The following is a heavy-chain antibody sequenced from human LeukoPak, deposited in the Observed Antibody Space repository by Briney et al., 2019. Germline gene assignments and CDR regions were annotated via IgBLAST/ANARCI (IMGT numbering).Heavy chain of an antibody. Sequence: GGSLRLSCAASGFIVSSTYMSWVRQAPGKGLEWVSVIYSGGSTYYADSVKGRFTISRDNSKNTLYLQMNSLRAEDTAVYYCARDISDPFAFDIWGQGTMVTVSS. D-gene: IGHD3-3*02. V-gene: IGHV3-53*01. CDR2: IYSGGST. CDR3: ARDISDPFAFDI. J-gene: IGHJ3*02. CDR1: GFIVSSTY.